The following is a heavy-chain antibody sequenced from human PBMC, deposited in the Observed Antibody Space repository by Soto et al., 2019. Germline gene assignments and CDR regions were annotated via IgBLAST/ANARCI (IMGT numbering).Heavy chain of an antibody. CDR1: GLSFSCYY. CDR3: ASLYSSRWYTTHPNWFDP. J-gene: IGHJ5*02. CDR2: INHSGST. V-gene: IGHV4-34*01. Sequence: PLETMSLTCAFYGLSFSCYYLILIRPPPGKGLEWIGEINHSGSTNYNPSLKSRVTISVDTSKNQFSLKLSSVTAADTAVYYCASLYSSRWYTTHPNWFDPWGQGTLVTVSS. D-gene: IGHD6-13*01.